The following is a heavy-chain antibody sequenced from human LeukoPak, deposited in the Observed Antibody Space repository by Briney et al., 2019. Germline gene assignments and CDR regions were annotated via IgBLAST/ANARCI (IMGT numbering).Heavy chain of an antibody. CDR2: IWYDGSNK. CDR3: ARVRVRGYYYDSSGYFPYYFDY. J-gene: IGHJ4*02. Sequence: LSLTCAVYGGSFSGYYWSWIRQPPGKGLEWVAVIWYDGSNKYYADSVKGRFTISRDNSKNTLYLQMNSLRAEDTAVYYCARVRVRGYYYDSSGYFPYYFDYWGQGTLVTVSS. V-gene: IGHV3-33*08. D-gene: IGHD3-22*01. CDR1: GGSFSGYY.